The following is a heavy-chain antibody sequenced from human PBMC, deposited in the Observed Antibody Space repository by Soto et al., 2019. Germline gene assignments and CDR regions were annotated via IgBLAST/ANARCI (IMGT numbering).Heavy chain of an antibody. CDR2: INPISGGT. CDR3: AKDGRHCSGGSCPQGH. CDR1: GGTFNSYV. J-gene: IGHJ4*02. V-gene: IGHV1-2*02. Sequence: ASVKVSCKASGGTFNSYVIRWVRQAPGQGLEWMGWINPISGGTKYREKFQGRVSITRDNSSSTAYMELSSLTSDDSAVYYCAKDGRHCSGGSCPQGHWGQGTLVTVSS. D-gene: IGHD2-15*01.